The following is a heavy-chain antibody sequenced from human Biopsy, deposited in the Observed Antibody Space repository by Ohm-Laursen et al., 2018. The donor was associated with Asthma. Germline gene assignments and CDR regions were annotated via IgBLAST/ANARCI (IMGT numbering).Heavy chain of an antibody. CDR3: ARGRHYDFWSGYYIEYFDY. Sequence: SVKVSCKASGYTFTGYYMHWVRQAPGQGLAWMGRINPNSGGTNYAQKFQGRVTMTRDTSISTAYMELSRLRSDDTAVYYCARGRHYDFWSGYYIEYFDYWGQGTLVTVSS. CDR2: INPNSGGT. D-gene: IGHD3-3*01. V-gene: IGHV1-2*06. J-gene: IGHJ4*02. CDR1: GYTFTGYY.